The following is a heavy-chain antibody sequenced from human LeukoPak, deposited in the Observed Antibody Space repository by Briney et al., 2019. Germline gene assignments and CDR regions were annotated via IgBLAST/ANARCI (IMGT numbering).Heavy chain of an antibody. D-gene: IGHD2-2*01. V-gene: IGHV3-30*02. J-gene: IGHJ5*02. CDR2: IRYDGSNK. CDR3: AKDWVDCSSTSCP. CDR1: GFTFSSYG. Sequence: PGGSLRLSCAASGFTFSSYGMHWVRQAPGKGLEWVAFIRYDGSNKYYADSVKGRFTISRDNSKNTLYLQMNSLRAEDTAVYYCAKDWVDCSSTSCPWGQGTLVTVSS.